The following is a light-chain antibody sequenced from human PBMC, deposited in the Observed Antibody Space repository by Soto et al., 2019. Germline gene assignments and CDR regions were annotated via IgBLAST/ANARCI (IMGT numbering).Light chain of an antibody. CDR2: EVS. J-gene: IGLJ3*02. CDR3: SSYAGSNNWV. CDR1: SSDVGNYKY. V-gene: IGLV2-8*01. Sequence: QSALTQSPSASGSPGQSVTISCTGTSSDVGNYKYVSWYQQHPGKAPKLMIYEVSKRPSGVPDRFSGSKSGNTASLTVSGLQAEDEADYYCSSYAGSNNWVFGGGTNVTVL.